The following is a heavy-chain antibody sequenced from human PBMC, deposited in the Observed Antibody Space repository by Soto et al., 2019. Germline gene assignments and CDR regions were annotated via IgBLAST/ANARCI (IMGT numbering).Heavy chain of an antibody. CDR3: ARDIDSSG. Sequence: EVQLVESGGGLVQPGGSLRLSCAASGFPFSTNWMHWVRQAPGKGLVWVSRINSDGTSTNYADSVKGRFTISRDNAKNTLYLKMNSLRGEDTAMYYCARDIDSSGWGQGTLVTVSS. V-gene: IGHV3-74*01. D-gene: IGHD3-22*01. CDR2: INSDGTST. J-gene: IGHJ4*02. CDR1: GFPFSTNW.